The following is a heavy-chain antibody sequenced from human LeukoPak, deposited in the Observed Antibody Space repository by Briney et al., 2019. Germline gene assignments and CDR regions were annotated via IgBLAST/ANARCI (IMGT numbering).Heavy chain of an antibody. J-gene: IGHJ4*02. Sequence: ASVKVSCKASGYTFTSYYMHWVRQAPGQGLEWMGLINPNGGSTTYAQKFQGRVTMTRDTSTSTVYMNLSSLRSEDTAVYSCARVNPPYYFNYWGQGTLVTVSS. CDR2: INPNGGST. V-gene: IGHV1-46*01. D-gene: IGHD1-14*01. CDR1: GYTFTSYY. CDR3: ARVNPPYYFNY.